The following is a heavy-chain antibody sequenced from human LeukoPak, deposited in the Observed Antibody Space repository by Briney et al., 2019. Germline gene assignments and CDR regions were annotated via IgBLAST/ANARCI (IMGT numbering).Heavy chain of an antibody. CDR1: GFTFNIFA. V-gene: IGHV3-23*01. CDR2: ISGSGIST. CDR3: AKDQHGYDKPIDY. D-gene: IGHD5-12*01. Sequence: GGSLRLSCAASGFTFNIFAMNWVRQASGRGLEWVSTISGSGISTYYAYSVKGRFTISRDNSKNTLYLQINSLRDEDTAVYFCAKDQHGYDKPIDYWGQGTLVTVSS. J-gene: IGHJ4*02.